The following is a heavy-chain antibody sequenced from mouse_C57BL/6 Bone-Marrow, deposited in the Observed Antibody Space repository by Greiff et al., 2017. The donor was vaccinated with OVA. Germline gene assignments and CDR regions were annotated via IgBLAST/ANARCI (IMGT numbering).Heavy chain of an antibody. Sequence: VQLQQSGAELVKPGASVKMSCTASGYTFTSYWITWVQQRPGQGLEWIGDIYPGSGSTNYNEKFKSKATLTVDTSSSTVYMQLSSLTSEDTAVYDWARREPDRGFAYWGQGTLVTVSA. J-gene: IGHJ3*01. D-gene: IGHD3-2*01. CDR1: GYTFTSYW. CDR2: IYPGSGST. V-gene: IGHV1-55*01. CDR3: ARREPDRGFAY.